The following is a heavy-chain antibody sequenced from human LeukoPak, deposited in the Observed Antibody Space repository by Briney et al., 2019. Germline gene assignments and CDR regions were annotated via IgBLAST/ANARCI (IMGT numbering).Heavy chain of an antibody. J-gene: IGHJ6*03. Sequence: GGSLRLSCAASGSTFSSYGMHWVRQAPGKGLEWVAVIWYDGSNKYYADSVKGRFTISRDNSKNTLYLQMNSLRAEDTAVYYCAREYDHYLLDYMDVWGKGTTVTVSS. CDR3: AREYDHYLLDYMDV. CDR2: IWYDGSNK. D-gene: IGHD1-1*01. CDR1: GSTFSSYG. V-gene: IGHV3-33*01.